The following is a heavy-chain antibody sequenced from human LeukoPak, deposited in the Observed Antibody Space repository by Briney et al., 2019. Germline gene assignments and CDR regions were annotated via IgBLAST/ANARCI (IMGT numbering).Heavy chain of an antibody. J-gene: IGHJ5*02. CDR2: IIPIFGTA. V-gene: IGHV1-69*05. CDR3: ARDLLGLGLAAAGTENWFDP. D-gene: IGHD6-13*01. CDR1: GGTFSSYA. Sequence: SVKVSCKASGGTFSSYAISWVRQAPGQGLEWMGRIIPIFGTASYAQKFQGRVTITTDESTSTAYMELSSLRSEDTAVYYCARDLLGLGLAAAGTENWFDPWGQGTLVTVSS.